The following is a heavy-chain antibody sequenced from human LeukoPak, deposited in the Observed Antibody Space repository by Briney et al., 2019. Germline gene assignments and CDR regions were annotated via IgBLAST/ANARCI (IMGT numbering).Heavy chain of an antibody. D-gene: IGHD4-17*01. CDR2: IWFDGSNI. Sequence: GGSLRLSCVASGFTFSNYGMHWVRQAPGKGLEWVAIIWFDGSNIYYADSVKGRFTISRDNSKNTLFLQMNSLRDEDTAVYYCAKRPSDYGDYVTYFDYWGQGTLVTVSS. CDR3: AKRPSDYGDYVTYFDY. V-gene: IGHV3-30*02. CDR1: GFTFSNYG. J-gene: IGHJ4*02.